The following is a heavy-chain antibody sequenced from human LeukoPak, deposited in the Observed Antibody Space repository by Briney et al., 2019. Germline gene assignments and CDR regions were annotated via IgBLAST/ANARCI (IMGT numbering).Heavy chain of an antibody. CDR2: ILPGGSES. CDR1: GYSFSTNM. CDR3: MSAHGY. V-gene: IGHV3-7*01. Sequence: PGGSQRLSCVVSGYSFSTNMMTWVRQAPGKGLEWVATILPGGSESYRVDSVKGRFTVSRDNAKNSLYLQMISLRVEDTAVYYCMSAHGYWGQGPLVTVSS. J-gene: IGHJ4*02.